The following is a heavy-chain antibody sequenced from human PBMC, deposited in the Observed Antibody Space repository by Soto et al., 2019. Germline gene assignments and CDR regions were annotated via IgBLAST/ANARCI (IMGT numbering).Heavy chain of an antibody. CDR2: VISDGKTI. V-gene: IGHV3-74*01. J-gene: IGHJ5*02. Sequence: EVQLVESGGGLVQPGGSLRLSCAASGFTFGNHWMHWVRQAPGKGLEWVSRVISDGKTIDYADSVKGRFTVSRDNAKRTLYLQMNSLRAEDTALYYCATAEVDHWGPGTLVTVSS. CDR1: GFTFGNHW. CDR3: ATAEVDH.